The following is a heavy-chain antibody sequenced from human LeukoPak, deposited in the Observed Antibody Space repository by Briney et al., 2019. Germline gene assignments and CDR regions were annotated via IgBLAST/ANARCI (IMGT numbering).Heavy chain of an antibody. J-gene: IGHJ4*02. V-gene: IGHV1-69*06. CDR1: GYTFTSYG. D-gene: IGHD3-3*01. CDR2: IIPIFGTA. Sequence: SVKVSCKASGYTFTSYGISWVRQAPGQGLEWMGGIIPIFGTANYAQKFQGRVTITADKSTSTAYMELSSLRSEDTAVYYCARDRDPYDFWSDQQGRREFDYWGQGTLVTVSS. CDR3: ARDRDPYDFWSDQQGRREFDY.